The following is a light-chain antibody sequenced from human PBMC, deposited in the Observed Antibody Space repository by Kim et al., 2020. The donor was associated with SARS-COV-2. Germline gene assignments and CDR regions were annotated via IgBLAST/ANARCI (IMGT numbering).Light chain of an antibody. CDR1: QSISSY. CDR2: AAS. CDR3: QQSYSTPPLT. J-gene: IGKJ1*01. V-gene: IGKV1-39*01. Sequence: DIQMTQSPSSLSASVGDRVTITCRASQSISSYLNWYQQKPGKAPKLLIYAASSLQSGVSSRFSGSGSGTDFTLTISSLQPEDFASYYCQQSYSTPPLTFGQGTKVDIK.